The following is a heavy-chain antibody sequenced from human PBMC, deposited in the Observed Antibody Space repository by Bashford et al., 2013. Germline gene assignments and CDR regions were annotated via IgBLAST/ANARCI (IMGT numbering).Heavy chain of an antibody. D-gene: IGHD1-26*01. V-gene: IGHV4-31*11. J-gene: IGHJ5*02. Sequence: SETLSLTCAVYGGSFSGYYWSWIRQHPGKGLEWIGYIYYSGSTYYNPSLKSRVTISVDTSKNQFSLKLSSVTAADTAVYYCARDRVDSGSYFNWFDPWGQGTQVTVSS. CDR3: ARDRVDSGSYFNWFDP. CDR2: IYYSGST. CDR1: GGSFSGYY.